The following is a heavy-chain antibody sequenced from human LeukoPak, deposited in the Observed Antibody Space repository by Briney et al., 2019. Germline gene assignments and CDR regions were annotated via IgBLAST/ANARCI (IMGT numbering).Heavy chain of an antibody. CDR1: GGSITNDNYF. CDR2: IYYSGNT. V-gene: IGHV4-31*03. J-gene: IGHJ5*02. D-gene: IGHD2-15*01. Sequence: PSETLSLTCTVSGGSITNDNYFWSWLRQHPGKGLEWIGYIYYSGNTYYNPSLKSRVTMSVDTSKNQFSLKLSSMTAADTAVYRCARDVGFCRGGSCYPYNWFDPWGQGTLVTVSS. CDR3: ARDVGFCRGGSCYPYNWFDP.